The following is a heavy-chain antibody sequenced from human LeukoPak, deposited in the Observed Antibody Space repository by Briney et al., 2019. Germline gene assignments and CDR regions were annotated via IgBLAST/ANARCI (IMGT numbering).Heavy chain of an antibody. J-gene: IGHJ4*02. CDR1: GGSFSGYY. D-gene: IGHD5-24*01. Sequence: PSETLSLTCAVYGGSFSGYYGSWIRQPPGKGLEWIGEINHSGSTNYNPSLKSRVTISVDTSKNQFSLKLSSVTAADTAVYYCARGDARDGYNNYWGQGTLVTVSS. CDR3: ARGDARDGYNNY. CDR2: INHSGST. V-gene: IGHV4-34*01.